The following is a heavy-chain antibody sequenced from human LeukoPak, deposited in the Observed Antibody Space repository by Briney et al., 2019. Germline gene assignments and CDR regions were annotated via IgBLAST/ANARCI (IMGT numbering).Heavy chain of an antibody. CDR2: ISGSGGST. J-gene: IGHJ4*02. V-gene: IGHV3-23*01. D-gene: IGHD3-10*01. Sequence: GGSLRLSCAASGFTFSSYAMSWVRQAPGKGLEWVSAISGSGGSTYYADSVKGRFTISRDNSKNTLYLQMNSLRAEDTAVYYCAITPEKRLLWFGELFLNDYWGQGTLVTVSS. CDR3: AITPEKRLLWFGELFLNDY. CDR1: GFTFSSYA.